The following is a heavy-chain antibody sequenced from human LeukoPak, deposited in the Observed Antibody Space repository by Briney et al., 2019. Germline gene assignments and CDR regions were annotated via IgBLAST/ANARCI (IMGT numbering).Heavy chain of an antibody. J-gene: IGHJ4*02. Sequence: PGGSLRPSCAASGFTFSSYEMNWVRQAPGKGLERVSYISSSGSTIYYADSVKGRFTISRDNAKNSLYLQMNSLRAEDTAVYYCASSTPLTSFDYWGQGTLVTVSS. CDR3: ASSTPLTSFDY. CDR2: ISSSGSTI. D-gene: IGHD3-10*01. V-gene: IGHV3-48*03. CDR1: GFTFSSYE.